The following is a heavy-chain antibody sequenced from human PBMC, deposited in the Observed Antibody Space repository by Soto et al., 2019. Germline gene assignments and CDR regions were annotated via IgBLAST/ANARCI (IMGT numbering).Heavy chain of an antibody. V-gene: IGHV3-21*01. CDR1: GFTFSSYS. Sequence: PGGSLRLSCAASGFTFSSYSMNWVRQAPGKGLEWVSSISSSSSYIYYADSVKGRFTISRDNAKNSLYLQMNSLRAEDTAVYYCARGFSAGQQLEDYYYYGMDVWGQGTTVTVSS. CDR3: ARGFSAGQQLEDYYYYGMDV. CDR2: ISSSSSYI. J-gene: IGHJ6*02. D-gene: IGHD6-13*01.